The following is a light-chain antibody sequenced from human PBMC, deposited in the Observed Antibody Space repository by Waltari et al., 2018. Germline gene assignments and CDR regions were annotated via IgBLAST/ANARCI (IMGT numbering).Light chain of an antibody. V-gene: IGLV3-1*01. J-gene: IGLJ2*01. CDR1: QLETNY. CDR2: QAN. CDR3: QTYDGTTIL. Sequence: SYELTQPRSLSVSPGQTAIITCSGEQLETNYASWYQQRPGQSPVLVIYQANTSPSGFPERFSGSGSGTTATLTISGTQVGEEADYYCQTYDGTTILFGGGTKLTVL.